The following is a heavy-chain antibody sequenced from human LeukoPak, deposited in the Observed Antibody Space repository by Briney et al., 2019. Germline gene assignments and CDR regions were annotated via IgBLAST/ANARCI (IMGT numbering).Heavy chain of an antibody. Sequence: GGSLRLSCVVSGLTFKNYWMTWVRQAPGKGLEWVSIVSGGGVNTYYVDSVKGRFTISRDNSKNTLFLQMNSLRVDDTAVYYCAKGHTDYGTGFDLWGQGTLVIVSS. CDR1: GLTFKNYW. D-gene: IGHD4-17*01. CDR2: VSGGGVNT. V-gene: IGHV3-23*01. J-gene: IGHJ4*02. CDR3: AKGHTDYGTGFDL.